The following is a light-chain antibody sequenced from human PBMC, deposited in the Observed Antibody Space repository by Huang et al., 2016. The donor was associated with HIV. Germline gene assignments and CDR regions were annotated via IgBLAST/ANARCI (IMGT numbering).Light chain of an antibody. CDR2: GAS. J-gene: IGKJ4*01. CDR1: QSVSST. Sequence: EIVMTQSPATLSVSPGERATLSCRASQSVSSTLAWYQQKPGQALRLLIYGASTRATCIPARFSGSGSGTEFTLTISSLQSEDFAVYYCQQYNNWPPLTFGGGTKVEIK. CDR3: QQYNNWPPLT. V-gene: IGKV3-15*01.